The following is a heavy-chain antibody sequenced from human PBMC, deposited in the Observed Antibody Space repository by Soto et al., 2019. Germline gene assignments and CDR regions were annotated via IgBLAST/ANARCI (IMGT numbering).Heavy chain of an antibody. CDR3: ARGGYYYDRRSSFSFDN. V-gene: IGHV4-59*08. Sequence: PSETLSLTCSVSGGSISSYYWSWMGQPPGKGLEWIGYIYYSGSTNYNPSLKSRVTISVDTSRNQFHLKLSSVTAAQTAMCYWARGGYYYDRRSSFSFDNWRRANLITVS. CDR2: IYYSGST. D-gene: IGHD3-22*01. CDR1: GGSISSYY. J-gene: IGHJ4*02.